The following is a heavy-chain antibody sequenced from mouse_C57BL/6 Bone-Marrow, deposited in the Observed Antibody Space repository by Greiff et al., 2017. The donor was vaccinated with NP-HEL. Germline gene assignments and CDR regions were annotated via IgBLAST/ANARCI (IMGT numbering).Heavy chain of an antibody. CDR3: DYIATVLARNALDV. J-gene: IGHJ1*03. V-gene: IGHV1-72*01. CDR2: IDPNSGGT. D-gene: IGHD1-1*01. CDR1: GYTFTSYW. Sequence: VQLQQPGAELVKPGASVKLSCKASGYTFTSYWMHWVKQRPGRGLEWIGRIDPNSGGTKYNEKFKSKATLTVAKPSSTAYMQLSSLTSEDSAVYSFDYIATVLARNALDVWGTGTSVTVSS.